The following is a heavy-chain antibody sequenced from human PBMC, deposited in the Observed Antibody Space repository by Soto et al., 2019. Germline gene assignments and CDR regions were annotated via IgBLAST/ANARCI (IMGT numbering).Heavy chain of an antibody. CDR1: GGSISSGGYY. Sequence: SETLSLTCTVSGGSISSGGYYWSWIRQHPGKGLEWIGYIYYSGSTYYNPSLKSRVTISVDTSKNQFSLKLSSVTAADTAVYYCARASQLRWFGYYYGMDVWGQGTTVTVSS. D-gene: IGHD2-2*01. CDR2: IYYSGST. V-gene: IGHV4-31*03. CDR3: ARASQLRWFGYYYGMDV. J-gene: IGHJ6*02.